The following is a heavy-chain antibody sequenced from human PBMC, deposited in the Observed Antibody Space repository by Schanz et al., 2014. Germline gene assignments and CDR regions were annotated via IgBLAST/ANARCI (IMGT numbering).Heavy chain of an antibody. CDR3: ARDLIAAAESWFDP. Sequence: QVQLVQSGPEVKKPGASVKVSCQASGYTLKDHAMHWVRQAPEQSLEWLGWINPANGNTHYSPRLNGRVSISSDTAASTVYLHFSSLKADDTAVYCWARDLIAAAESWFDPWGQGTPITVSS. CDR2: INPANGNT. V-gene: IGHV1-3*01. CDR1: GYTLKDHA. J-gene: IGHJ5*02. D-gene: IGHD6-13*01.